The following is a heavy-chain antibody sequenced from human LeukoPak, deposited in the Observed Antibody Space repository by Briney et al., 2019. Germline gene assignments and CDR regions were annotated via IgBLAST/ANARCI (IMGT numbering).Heavy chain of an antibody. D-gene: IGHD3-10*01. Sequence: DPSETLSLTCSVSGVSISSGGNYWGWIRQPPGKTLEWIGSIYSSGSTHYNPSLKSRVIILIDTAKNHFSLNLSSVTAADTAVYYCARSDGYGLVGIWGQGTMVTVSS. CDR3: ARSDGYGLVGI. J-gene: IGHJ3*02. V-gene: IGHV4-39*07. CDR2: IYSSGST. CDR1: GVSISSGGNY.